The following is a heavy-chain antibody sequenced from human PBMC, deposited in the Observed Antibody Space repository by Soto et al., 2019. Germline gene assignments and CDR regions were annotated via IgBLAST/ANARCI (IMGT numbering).Heavy chain of an antibody. J-gene: IGHJ4*02. CDR1: GGSISSYY. CDR3: ARAKMAGVFDY. V-gene: IGHV4-59*01. D-gene: IGHD6-19*01. CDR2: IYYSGST. Sequence: QVQLQESGPGLVKPSETLSLTCTVSGGSISSYYWSWIRQPPGKGLEWIGYIYYSGSTNYNPSLKSRVTISVDTSKSQFTLKLSSVTAADTAVYYCARAKMAGVFDYWGQGTLVTVSS.